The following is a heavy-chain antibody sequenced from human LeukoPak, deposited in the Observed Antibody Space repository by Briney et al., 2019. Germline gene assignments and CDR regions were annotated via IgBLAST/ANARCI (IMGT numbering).Heavy chain of an antibody. J-gene: IGHJ4*02. D-gene: IGHD3-10*01. CDR1: GGSFSGYY. V-gene: IGHV4-34*01. Sequence: SETLSLTCAVYGGSFSGYYWSWVRQPPGKGLEWIGEINHSGSTNYNPSLKSRVTISVDTSKNQFSLKLSSVTAADTAVYYCARGESSDYWGQGTLVTVSS. CDR2: INHSGST. CDR3: ARGESSDY.